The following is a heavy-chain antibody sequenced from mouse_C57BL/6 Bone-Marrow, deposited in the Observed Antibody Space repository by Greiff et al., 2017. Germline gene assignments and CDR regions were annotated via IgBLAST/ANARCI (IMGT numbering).Heavy chain of an antibody. J-gene: IGHJ4*01. CDR3: ARTVFDGYYGNAMDY. Sequence: QVQLQQSGAELVKPGASVKISCKASGYAFSSYWMNWVKQRPGKGLEWIGQIYPGDGETNYNGKFKGKATLTADKSSSTAYMQLSSLTSEDSAVYFCARTVFDGYYGNAMDYWGQGTSVTVSS. CDR2: IYPGDGET. CDR1: GYAFSSYW. D-gene: IGHD2-3*01. V-gene: IGHV1-80*01.